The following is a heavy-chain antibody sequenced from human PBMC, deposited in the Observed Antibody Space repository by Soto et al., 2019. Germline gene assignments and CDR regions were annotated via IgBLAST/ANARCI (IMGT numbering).Heavy chain of an antibody. Sequence: SETLSLTCTVSGGSISSSSYYWGWIRQPPGKGLEWIGSIYYSGSTYYNPSLKSRVTISVDTSKNQFSLKLSSVTAADTAVYYCARHLSENDYMWGSYSYTLYYFDYWGQGTLVTVSS. CDR3: ARHLSENDYMWGSYSYTLYYFDY. D-gene: IGHD3-16*02. J-gene: IGHJ4*02. V-gene: IGHV4-39*01. CDR2: IYYSGST. CDR1: GGSISSSSYY.